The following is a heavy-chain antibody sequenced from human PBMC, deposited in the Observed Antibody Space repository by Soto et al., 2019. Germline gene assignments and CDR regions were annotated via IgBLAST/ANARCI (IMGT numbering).Heavy chain of an antibody. CDR3: ARDFTMIVVPCYGMDV. J-gene: IGHJ6*02. CDR1: GFTFSSYS. Sequence: PGGSLRLSCAASGFTFSSYSMNWVRQAPGKGLEWVSSISSSSSTIYYADSVKGRFTISRDNAKNSLYLQMNSLRDEDTAVYYCARDFTMIVVPCYGMDVWGQGTTVTVSS. CDR2: ISSSSSTI. D-gene: IGHD3-22*01. V-gene: IGHV3-48*02.